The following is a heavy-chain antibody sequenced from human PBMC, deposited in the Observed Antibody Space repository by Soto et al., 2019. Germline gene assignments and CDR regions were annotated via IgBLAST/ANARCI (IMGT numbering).Heavy chain of an antibody. V-gene: IGHV4-4*02. CDR1: GDSITNNNW. Sequence: QVQLQESGPGLVKPSGTLSLTCGVSGDSITNNNWWTGLRQSPGQGLEWIGEMHHGGNPDYNPSLRSRVTISVAKSKNHFSLHRSSVTAADSAVYYCARTSGGTYSFDPWGQGTLATVSS. CDR3: ARTSGGTYSFDP. CDR2: MHHGGNP. D-gene: IGHD3-10*01. J-gene: IGHJ5*02.